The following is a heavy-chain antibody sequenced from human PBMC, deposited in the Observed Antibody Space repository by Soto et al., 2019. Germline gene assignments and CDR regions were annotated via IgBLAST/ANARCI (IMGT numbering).Heavy chain of an antibody. V-gene: IGHV3-21*01. CDR2: INSSRSNI. CDR1: GFTFSSYS. Sequence: GGSLRLSXAASGFTFSSYSMNWVRQAPGKGLEWVASINSSRSNIYYADSVKGRFTISRDNAKNTLYLQLNSLRAEDTAVYYCARDASGLSYWGQGTLVTVSS. J-gene: IGHJ4*02. D-gene: IGHD3-10*01. CDR3: ARDASGLSY.